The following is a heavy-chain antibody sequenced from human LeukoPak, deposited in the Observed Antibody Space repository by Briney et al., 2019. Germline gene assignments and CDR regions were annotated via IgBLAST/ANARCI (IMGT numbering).Heavy chain of an antibody. V-gene: IGHV3-7*01. CDR2: IKEDGSEK. CDR3: ARSRSGYYEDY. D-gene: IGHD3-22*01. CDR1: GFTFGDYA. J-gene: IGHJ4*02. Sequence: PGGSLRLSCTASGFTFGDYAMSWFRQAPGKGLEWVANIKEDGSEKYYVDSVKGRFTISRDNAKNSLSLQVNSLRAEDTAVYYCARSRSGYYEDYWGQGTLVTVSS.